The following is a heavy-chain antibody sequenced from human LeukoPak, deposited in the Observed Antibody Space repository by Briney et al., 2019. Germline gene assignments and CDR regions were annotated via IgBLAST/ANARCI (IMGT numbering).Heavy chain of an antibody. D-gene: IGHD6-6*01. CDR2: ISSSSSTI. CDR1: GLTLSTYT. V-gene: IGHV3-48*02. J-gene: IGHJ3*02. Sequence: GGSLRFSCAASGLTLSTYTMNWVRQAPGKGLQWFSYISSSSSTIYYADSVKGRFTISRDNAKNSLYLQMNSLRDEDTAVYYCAREYSSSSGRAFDIWGQGTMVTVSS. CDR3: AREYSSSSGRAFDI.